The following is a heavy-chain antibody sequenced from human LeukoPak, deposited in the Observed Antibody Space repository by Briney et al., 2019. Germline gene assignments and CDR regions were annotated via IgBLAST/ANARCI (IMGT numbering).Heavy chain of an antibody. CDR1: GGSISSSSYY. Sequence: SETLSLTCTVSGGSISSSSYYWGWIRQPPGKGLEWIGSIYYSGSTYYNPFLKSRVTISVDTSKNQFSLKLSSVTAADTAVYYCARASGSGSYEGGDFDYWGQGTLVTVS. D-gene: IGHD1-26*01. CDR3: ARASGSGSYEGGDFDY. J-gene: IGHJ4*02. V-gene: IGHV4-39*07. CDR2: IYYSGST.